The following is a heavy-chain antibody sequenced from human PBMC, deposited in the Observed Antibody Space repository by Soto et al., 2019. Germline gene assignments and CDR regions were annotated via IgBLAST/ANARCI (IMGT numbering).Heavy chain of an antibody. CDR1: GFIFSSYG. J-gene: IGHJ4*02. V-gene: IGHV3-33*01. CDR3: ARASVVYGIYYFDY. Sequence: QVQLVESGGGVVQPGRSLRLSCAASGFIFSSYGMHWVRQAPGKGLEWVAIIWYDGSNKYYADSVKGRFTISRDNSKNTLYLQMNILRAEDTAVYYCARASVVYGIYYFDYWGQGAMVTVSS. CDR2: IWYDGSNK. D-gene: IGHD2-8*02.